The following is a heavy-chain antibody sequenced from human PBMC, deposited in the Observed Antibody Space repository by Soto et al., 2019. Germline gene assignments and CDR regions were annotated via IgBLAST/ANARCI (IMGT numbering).Heavy chain of an antibody. CDR3: ARDSTAMALTSFDS. V-gene: IGHV1-69*13. D-gene: IGHD5-18*01. CDR1: GGSFREYA. Sequence: SVKVSCKVSGGSFREYAISWVRQAPGQGLEWMGGIIHMFETPNYAQSFQRRVTIIADEPTNTVYLDLSSLTAEYSAVHYCARDSTAMALTSFDSSAHGTLVTVSS. J-gene: IGHJ4*01. CDR2: IIHMFETP.